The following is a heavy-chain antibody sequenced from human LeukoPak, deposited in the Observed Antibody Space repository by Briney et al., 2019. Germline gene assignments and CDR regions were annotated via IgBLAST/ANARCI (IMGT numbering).Heavy chain of an antibody. CDR2: IYYSGST. D-gene: IGHD3-3*01. Sequence: PSETLSLTCTVSGGSISSSSYYWGCIRQPPGKGLECIGSIYYSGSTYYNPSLKSRVTISVDTSKNQFSLKLSSVTAADTAVYYCARRSGFLEWLLTDYWGQGTLVTVSS. V-gene: IGHV4-39*01. CDR3: ARRSGFLEWLLTDY. J-gene: IGHJ4*02. CDR1: GGSISSSSYY.